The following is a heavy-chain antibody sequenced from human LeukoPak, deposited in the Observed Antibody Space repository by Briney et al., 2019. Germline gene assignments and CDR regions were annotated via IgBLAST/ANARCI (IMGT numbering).Heavy chain of an antibody. CDR1: GFTFSIYS. V-gene: IGHV3-21*01. CDR2: ISSSSSYI. D-gene: IGHD5-12*01. Sequence: GGSLSLSCAASGFTFSIYSMNWVRQAPGKGLEWDSSISSSSSYIYCAYSVKGRFTISRDNAKNSLYLQMNSLRAEDTAVYYCARDRRRLSGDIVATAFDYWGQGTLVTVSS. CDR3: ARDRRRLSGDIVATAFDY. J-gene: IGHJ4*02.